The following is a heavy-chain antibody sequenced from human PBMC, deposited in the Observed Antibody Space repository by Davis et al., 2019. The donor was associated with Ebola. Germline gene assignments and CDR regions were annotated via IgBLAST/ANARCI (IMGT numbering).Heavy chain of an antibody. CDR3: ARRYDLGTSELFGGGSWDLDY. CDR2: INHSGST. Sequence: PSETLSLTCAVYGGSFSGYYWSWIRQPPGKGLEWIGEINHSGSTNYNPSLKSRVTISVDTSKNQFSLKLSSVTAADTAVYYCARRYDLGTSELFGGGSWDLDYWGQGTLVTVSS. D-gene: IGHD2-15*01. V-gene: IGHV4-34*01. J-gene: IGHJ4*02. CDR1: GGSFSGYY.